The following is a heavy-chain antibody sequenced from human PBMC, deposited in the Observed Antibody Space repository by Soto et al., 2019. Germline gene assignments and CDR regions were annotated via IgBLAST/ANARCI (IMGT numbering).Heavy chain of an antibody. J-gene: IGHJ4*02. CDR1: GFSLSTSGVG. CDR2: IYWNDDQ. Sequence: QITLKESGPTLVKPTQTLTLTCTLSGFSLSTSGVGVGWVRQPPGKALEWLALIYWNDDQRYSPSLQSRVTITKDTSKNQVVLTMTNMDPVDTATYYCARKHRYCSGGSCCLFDYWGQGTLVTVSS. D-gene: IGHD2-15*01. V-gene: IGHV2-5*01. CDR3: ARKHRYCSGGSCCLFDY.